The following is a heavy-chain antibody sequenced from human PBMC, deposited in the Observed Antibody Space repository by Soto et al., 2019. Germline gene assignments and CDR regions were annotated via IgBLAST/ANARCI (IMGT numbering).Heavy chain of an antibody. J-gene: IGHJ4*02. D-gene: IGHD3-22*01. V-gene: IGHV1-18*04. CDR1: GYTFTSYG. CDR3: ARDYYDSSGYPYHYFDY. Sequence: AAVKVSCKASGYTFTSYGISWVRQAPGQGLEWMGWISAYNGNTNYAQELQGRVTMTTDTSTSTAYMELRSLRSDDTAVYYCARDYYDSSGYPYHYFDYWGQGTLVTVSS. CDR2: ISAYNGNT.